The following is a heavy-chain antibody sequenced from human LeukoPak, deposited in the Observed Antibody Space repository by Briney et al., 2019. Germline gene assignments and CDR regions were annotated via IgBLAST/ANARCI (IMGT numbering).Heavy chain of an antibody. CDR3: AREKDFGVVISPRYYYYYMGV. J-gene: IGHJ6*03. Sequence: SVKVSCKASGGTFSSYTISWVRQAPGQGLEWMGRIIPILGIANYAQKFQGRVTITADKSTSTAYMELSSLRSEDTAVYYCAREKDFGVVISPRYYYYYMGVWGKGTTVTVSS. V-gene: IGHV1-69*04. D-gene: IGHD3-3*01. CDR2: IIPILGIA. CDR1: GGTFSSYT.